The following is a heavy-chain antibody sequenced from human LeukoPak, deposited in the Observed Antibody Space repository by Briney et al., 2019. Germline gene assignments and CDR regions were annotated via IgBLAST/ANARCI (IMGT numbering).Heavy chain of an antibody. CDR2: ISWNSGSI. V-gene: IGHV3-9*01. Sequence: PGRSLRLSCAASGFTFDDYAMHWVRHAPGKGLEWVSGISWNSGSIGYADSVKGRFTISRDNAKNSLYLQMNSLRAEDTALYYCAKGATAVAGLSDYWGQGTLVTVSS. D-gene: IGHD6-19*01. J-gene: IGHJ4*02. CDR3: AKGATAVAGLSDY. CDR1: GFTFDDYA.